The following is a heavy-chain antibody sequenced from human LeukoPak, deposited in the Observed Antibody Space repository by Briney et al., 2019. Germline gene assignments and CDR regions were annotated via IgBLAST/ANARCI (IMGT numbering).Heavy chain of an antibody. V-gene: IGHV3-23*01. D-gene: IGHD3-10*01. J-gene: IGHJ4*02. CDR2: ISGSGGST. CDR3: AKDMVRGVIQSAFDF. Sequence: PGGSLRLSCAASGFTFSSYAMSWVRQAPGKGLEWVSTISGSGGSTHYADSVNGRFTISRDGSKNTLHLQMNSLRVEDTAVYYCAKDMVRGVIQSAFDFWGQGTLVTVSS. CDR1: GFTFSSYA.